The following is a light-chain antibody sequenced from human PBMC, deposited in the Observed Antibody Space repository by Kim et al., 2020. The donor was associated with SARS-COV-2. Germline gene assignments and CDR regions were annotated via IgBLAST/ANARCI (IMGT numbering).Light chain of an antibody. CDR1: SLRSYY. V-gene: IGLV3-19*01. J-gene: IGLJ3*02. Sequence: ALGQTIRITCQGDSLRSYYASWYQQKPGQAPVLVIYEKNNRPSGIPDRFSGSSSGNTASLTFTGAQAEDEADYYCNSRESGVNHVVFGGGTQLTVL. CDR3: NSRESGVNHVV. CDR2: EKN.